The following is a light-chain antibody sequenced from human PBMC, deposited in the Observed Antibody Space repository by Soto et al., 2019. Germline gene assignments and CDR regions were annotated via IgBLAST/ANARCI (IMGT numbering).Light chain of an antibody. CDR3: SSYTSSTTLYV. CDR1: SSDVGNYNY. CDR2: DVS. Sequence: QSALTQPASVSGSPGQSITISCTGASSDVGNYNYVSWYQQHPGKAPELIIYDVSNRPSGVSNRFSGSKSGNTASLTISGLQAENEADYYCSSYTSSTTLYVFGTGTKVTVL. J-gene: IGLJ1*01. V-gene: IGLV2-14*03.